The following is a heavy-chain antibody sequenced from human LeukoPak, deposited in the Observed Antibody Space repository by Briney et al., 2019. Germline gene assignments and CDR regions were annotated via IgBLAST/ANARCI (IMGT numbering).Heavy chain of an antibody. J-gene: IGHJ6*02. CDR1: GFTVSSSY. Sequence: GSLRLSCAASGFTVSSSYMSWVRQAPGKGLEWVSVIYSGGSTYYADSVKGRFTISRDNSKNTLYLQMNSLRAEDTAVYYCARDKVVPAAANGMDVWGQGTTVTVSS. V-gene: IGHV3-53*01. CDR3: ARDKVVPAAANGMDV. D-gene: IGHD2-2*01. CDR2: IYSGGST.